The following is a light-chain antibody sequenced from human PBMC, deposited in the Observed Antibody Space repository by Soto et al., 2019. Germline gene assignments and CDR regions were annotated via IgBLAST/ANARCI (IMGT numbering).Light chain of an antibody. CDR1: SSDVGGYNF. CDR2: EVT. CDR3: CSYTSTNAWV. V-gene: IGLV2-14*01. Sequence: QSALTQPASVSGSPGQSITFSCTGTSSDVGGYNFVSWYQHHPGKAPKLIISEVTNRPSGVSNRFSGSKSGNTASLTISGLQAEDEADYYCCSYTSTNAWVFGGGTQLTVL. J-gene: IGLJ7*01.